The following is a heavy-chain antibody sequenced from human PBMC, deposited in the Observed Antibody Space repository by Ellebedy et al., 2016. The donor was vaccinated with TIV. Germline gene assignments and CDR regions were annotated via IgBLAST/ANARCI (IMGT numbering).Heavy chain of an antibody. CDR3: ARHSRYDILTGYPDY. CDR2: IYPGDSDT. Sequence: GESLKISXKGSGYSFTSYWIGWVRQMPGKGLEWMGIIYPGDSDTRYSPSFQGQVTISADKSISTAYLQWSSLKASDTAMYYCARHSRYDILTGYPDYWGQGTLVTVSS. CDR1: GYSFTSYW. J-gene: IGHJ4*02. V-gene: IGHV5-51*01. D-gene: IGHD3-9*01.